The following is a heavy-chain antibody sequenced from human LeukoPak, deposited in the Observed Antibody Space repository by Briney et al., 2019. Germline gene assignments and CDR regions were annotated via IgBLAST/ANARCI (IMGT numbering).Heavy chain of an antibody. D-gene: IGHD1-7*01. Sequence: GASVKVSCKASGYTFTTYNIHWVRQAPGQGLEWMGWVSPYSGATNCAQKFQGRVTVTRDTSISTAYMELSRLRSDDTAVYYCARDEGWETTYWFDPWGQGTLVTVSS. CDR2: VSPYSGAT. J-gene: IGHJ5*02. CDR3: ARDEGWETTYWFDP. CDR1: GYTFTTYN. V-gene: IGHV1-2*02.